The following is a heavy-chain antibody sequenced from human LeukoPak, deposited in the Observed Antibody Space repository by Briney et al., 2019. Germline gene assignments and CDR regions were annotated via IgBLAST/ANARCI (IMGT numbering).Heavy chain of an antibody. CDR2: IYPGDSDT. CDR1: GYSFTSYW. Sequence: GEPLKISCKGSGYSFTSYWIGWVRQMPGEGLEWMGIIYPGDSDTRYSPSFQGQVTISADKSISTAYLQWSSLKASDTAMYYCARRTAMVTGYFDYWGQGTLVTVSS. CDR3: ARRTAMVTGYFDY. V-gene: IGHV5-51*01. D-gene: IGHD5-18*01. J-gene: IGHJ4*02.